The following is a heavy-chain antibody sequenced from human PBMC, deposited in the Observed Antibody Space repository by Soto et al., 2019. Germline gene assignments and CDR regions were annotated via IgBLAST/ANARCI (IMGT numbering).Heavy chain of an antibody. Sequence: PGGSLRLSCAASGFNFRASSMSWVRQAPGKGLEWISYISSGSRTIYYADSVKGRCTISRDNAKNSLYLDMNSLRDEDTAVYYCARDHGSGSFPSYLDFWGPGTLVTVSS. CDR3: ARDHGSGSFPSYLDF. D-gene: IGHD1-26*01. CDR1: GFNFRASS. V-gene: IGHV3-48*02. J-gene: IGHJ4*02. CDR2: ISSGSRTI.